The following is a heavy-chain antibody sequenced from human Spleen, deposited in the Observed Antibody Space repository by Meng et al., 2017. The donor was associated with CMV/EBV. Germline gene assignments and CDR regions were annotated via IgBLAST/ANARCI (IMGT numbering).Heavy chain of an antibody. Sequence: GGSLRLSCAASGFTFSDYWMHWVRQAPGKGLVWVSRINGDGSGINYADSVKGRFTISRDNAKNTLYLQMNSLRAEDTAVYYCAKVPLFGVVISLFDYWGQGTLVTVSS. J-gene: IGHJ4*02. CDR1: GFTFSDYW. CDR3: AKVPLFGVVISLFDY. V-gene: IGHV3-74*01. D-gene: IGHD3-3*01. CDR2: INGDGSGI.